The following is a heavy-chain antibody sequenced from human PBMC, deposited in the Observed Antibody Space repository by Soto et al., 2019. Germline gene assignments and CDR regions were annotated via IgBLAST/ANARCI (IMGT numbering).Heavy chain of an antibody. J-gene: IGHJ6*02. D-gene: IGHD4-4*01. V-gene: IGHV3-23*01. CDR1: GLTFSSLA. CDR3: AKDEPYSSRNFGMEV. Sequence: GSLRLSCAASGLTFSSLAMSWVRQAPGKGLEWVSVISNSGGAIHYANSVKGRFTISRDNSKNTLYLQMSSLRAEDTAVYYCAKDEPYSSRNFGMEVWGQGTTVTVSS. CDR2: ISNSGGAI.